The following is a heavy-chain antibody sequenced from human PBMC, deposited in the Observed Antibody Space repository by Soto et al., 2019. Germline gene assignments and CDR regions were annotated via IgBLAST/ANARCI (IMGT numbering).Heavy chain of an antibody. CDR2: INYSGST. J-gene: IGHJ5*02. D-gene: IGHD6-13*01. CDR1: GGSFNAYY. V-gene: IGHV4-34*01. Sequence: PSETMSLTCAVYGGSFNAYYWNWIRQPPGKGLEWIGEINYSGSTNYNPSLKSRVTISVDTSKNQFSLNLSSVTAADTAVYYCARGRRQQRVRTSYDWFGPWGQVTRGAVAS. CDR3: ARGRRQQRVRTSYDWFGP.